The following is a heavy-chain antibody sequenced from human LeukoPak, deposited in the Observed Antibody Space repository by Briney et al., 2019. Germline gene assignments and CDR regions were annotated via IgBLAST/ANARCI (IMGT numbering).Heavy chain of an antibody. V-gene: IGHV3-23*01. CDR2: ISGSGGST. D-gene: IGHD4-17*01. J-gene: IGHJ3*02. CDR3: AKALLGDYGDYVGSAFDI. CDR1: GFTFSSYA. Sequence: GGSLRLSCAASGFTFSSYAMSWVRQAPGKGLEWVSAISGSGGSTYYADSVKGRFTISRDNSKNTLYLQMNSLRAEDTAVYYCAKALLGDYGDYVGSAFDIWGQGTMVTVSS.